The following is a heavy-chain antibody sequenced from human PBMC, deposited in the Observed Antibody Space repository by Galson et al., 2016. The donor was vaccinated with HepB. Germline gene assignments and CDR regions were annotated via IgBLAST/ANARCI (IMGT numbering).Heavy chain of an antibody. J-gene: IGHJ5*02. Sequence: PALVKPTQTLTLTCTFSGFSLTTSGEGVGWIRQPPGKALEWLALIYWDDDKRYSPSLKSRLTITKDTSKDQVVLTMTNMDPVDTATYYCAHRRGSSWDFSENWFDPWGQGILVTVSS. V-gene: IGHV2-5*02. CDR2: IYWDDDK. CDR1: GFSLTTSGEG. D-gene: IGHD6-13*01. CDR3: AHRRGSSWDFSENWFDP.